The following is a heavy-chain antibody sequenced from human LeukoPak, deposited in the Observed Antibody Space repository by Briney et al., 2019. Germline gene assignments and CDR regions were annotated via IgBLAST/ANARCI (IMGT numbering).Heavy chain of an antibody. CDR3: ARYPQLDPNPRDYYMDV. V-gene: IGHV3-21*01. J-gene: IGHJ6*03. D-gene: IGHD6-13*01. Sequence: GGSLRLSCAASGFTFSSYSMNWVRQAPGKGLEWVSSISSSSSYIYYADSVKGRLTISRDNAKNSLYLQMNSLRAEDTAVYYCARYPQLDPNPRDYYMDVWGKGTTVTISS. CDR1: GFTFSSYS. CDR2: ISSSSSYI.